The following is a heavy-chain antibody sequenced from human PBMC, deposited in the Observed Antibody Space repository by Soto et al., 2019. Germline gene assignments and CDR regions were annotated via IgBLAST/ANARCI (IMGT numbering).Heavy chain of an antibody. J-gene: IGHJ4*02. Sequence: GGSLRLSCAASGFTFSSYSMNWVRQAPGKGLEWVSSISSSSSYIYYADSVKGRFTISRDNAKNSLYLQMNSLRAEDTAVYYCAREFTSSSSLDYWGQGTLVTVSS. D-gene: IGHD6-6*01. V-gene: IGHV3-21*01. CDR3: AREFTSSSSLDY. CDR1: GFTFSSYS. CDR2: ISSSSSYI.